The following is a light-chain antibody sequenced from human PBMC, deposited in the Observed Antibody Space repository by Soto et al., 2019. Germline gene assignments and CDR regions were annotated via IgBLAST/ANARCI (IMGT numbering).Light chain of an antibody. Sequence: QPVLTQPASVSGSPGQSITISCTGTSSDVGGYNYVSWYQQHPGKAPKLMIYDVSNRPSGVSNRFSGSKSGNTASLTISGLQAEDEADYYCSSYTSSSPRVFGGGTQLTVL. CDR3: SSYTSSSPRV. CDR2: DVS. CDR1: SSDVGGYNY. V-gene: IGLV2-14*01. J-gene: IGLJ2*01.